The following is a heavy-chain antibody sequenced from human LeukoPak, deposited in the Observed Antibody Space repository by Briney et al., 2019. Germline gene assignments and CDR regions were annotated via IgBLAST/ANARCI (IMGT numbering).Heavy chain of an antibody. V-gene: IGHV3-23*01. CDR3: AKDNNPDYYDILTGSNDY. CDR2: ISGSGGST. Sequence: PGGSLRLSCAASGFTFSRYAMSWVRQAPGKGLEWVSAISGSGGSTYYADSVKGRFTISRDNSKNTLYLQMNSLRAEDTAVYYCAKDNNPDYYDILTGSNDYWGQGTLVTVSS. CDR1: GFTFSRYA. J-gene: IGHJ4*02. D-gene: IGHD3-9*01.